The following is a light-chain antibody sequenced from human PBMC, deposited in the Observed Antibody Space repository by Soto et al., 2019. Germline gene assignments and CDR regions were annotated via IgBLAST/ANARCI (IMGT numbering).Light chain of an antibody. J-gene: IGKJ1*01. CDR1: QGIRND. V-gene: IGKV1-6*01. Sequence: IQMTQSPSSLSASVGDRVTITCRASQGIRNDLYWYQQKPGKAPRVLIYAAAGLQSGIPSRFSGSGSGTDFTLTITSLQPEDFAIYYCLQDYNYPWTFGQGTKVEIK. CDR2: AAA. CDR3: LQDYNYPWT.